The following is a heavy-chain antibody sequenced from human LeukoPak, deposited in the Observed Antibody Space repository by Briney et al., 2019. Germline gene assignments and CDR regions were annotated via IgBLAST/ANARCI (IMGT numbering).Heavy chain of an antibody. CDR2: INYSGRT. CDR1: DDSINNDRYF. CDR3: ARDIDDVGALFDF. Sequence: SETLSLTCSISDDSINNDRYFWAWLRQPPGKGLEWIASINYSGRTYYNPSLNSRLIISVDTAKRQFSLKLTSVTAADTALYFCARDIDDVGALFDFWGQGTLVTVSS. V-gene: IGHV4-39*07. D-gene: IGHD1-26*01. J-gene: IGHJ4*02.